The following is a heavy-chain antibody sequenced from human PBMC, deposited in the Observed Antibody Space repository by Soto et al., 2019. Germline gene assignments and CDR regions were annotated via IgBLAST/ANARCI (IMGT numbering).Heavy chain of an antibody. J-gene: IGHJ6*02. V-gene: IGHV4-34*01. CDR2: INHSGST. Sequence: PSETLSLTCAVYGGSFSGYYWSWIRQPPGKGLEWIGEINHSGSTNYNPSLKSRVTISVDTSKNQFSLKLSSVTAADTAVYYCARGRWVDYYDRSGYRNYYYYYGMDGWGQGTTVTVSS. CDR3: ARGRWVDYYDRSGYRNYYYYYGMDG. D-gene: IGHD3-22*01. CDR1: GGSFSGYY.